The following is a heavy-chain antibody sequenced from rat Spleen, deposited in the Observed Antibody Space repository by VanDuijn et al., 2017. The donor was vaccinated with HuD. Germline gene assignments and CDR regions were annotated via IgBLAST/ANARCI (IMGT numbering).Heavy chain of an antibody. CDR1: GFTFSNSY. J-gene: IGHJ2*01. CDR3: TTWDYYDNRFDY. V-gene: IGHV5-25*01. CDR2: ISTAGSNT. D-gene: IGHD1-6*01. Sequence: EVQLVESGGGLVQPGRSMKLSCAASGFTFSNSYMAWVRQAPTNGLEWVASISTAGSNTFYRDSVKGRFTISRDNDKSTLHLQMDSLRSEDTATYYCTTWDYYDNRFDYWGQGVMVTVSS.